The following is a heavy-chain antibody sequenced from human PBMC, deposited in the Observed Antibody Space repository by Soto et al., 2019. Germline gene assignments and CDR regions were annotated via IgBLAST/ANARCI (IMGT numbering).Heavy chain of an antibody. J-gene: IGHJ4*02. V-gene: IGHV3-30*18. CDR1: GFTFSSYG. Sequence: QVQLVESGGGVVQPGRSLRLSCAASGFTFSSYGMHWVRQAPGKGLEWVAVISYDGSNKYYADSVKGRFTISRDNSKNTLYRQMNSLRAEDTAVYYCAKGSQQWLFRLAKNWGQGTLVTVSS. CDR3: AKGSQQWLFRLAKN. CDR2: ISYDGSNK. D-gene: IGHD6-19*01.